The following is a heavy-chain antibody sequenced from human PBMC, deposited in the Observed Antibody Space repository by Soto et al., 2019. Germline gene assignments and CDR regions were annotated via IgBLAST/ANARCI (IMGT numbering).Heavy chain of an antibody. Sequence: GASVKASFKASGYTLTSYDINWVRQATGQGLEWMGWMNPNSGNTGYAQKFQGRVTMTRNTSISTAYMELSSLRSEDTVVYYCARVGARGYNWFDPWGQGTLVTVPS. CDR1: GYTLTSYD. V-gene: IGHV1-8*01. J-gene: IGHJ5*02. D-gene: IGHD1-26*01. CDR3: ARVGARGYNWFDP. CDR2: MNPNSGNT.